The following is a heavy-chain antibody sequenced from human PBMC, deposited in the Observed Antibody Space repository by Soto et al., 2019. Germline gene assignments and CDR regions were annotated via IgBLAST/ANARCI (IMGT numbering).Heavy chain of an antibody. CDR1: GFSFSSYV. CDR3: ARLSIYDFWSGYLYGMDV. J-gene: IGHJ6*02. V-gene: IGHV3-33*01. CDR2: IWYDGSNK. Sequence: GGSMGLSCAASGFSFSSYVMHWVRQAPGKGLEWVAVIWYDGSNKYYADSVKGRFTISRDNSKNTPYLQMNSLRAEDTAVYYSARLSIYDFWSGYLYGMDVWGQGTTVTVSS. D-gene: IGHD3-3*01.